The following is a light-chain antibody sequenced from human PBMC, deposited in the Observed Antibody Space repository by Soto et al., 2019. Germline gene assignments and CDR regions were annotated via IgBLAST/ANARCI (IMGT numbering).Light chain of an antibody. V-gene: IGLV2-11*01. CDR2: DVS. J-gene: IGLJ1*01. CDR1: SSDVGGYNY. Sequence: QSVLTQPRSVSGSPGQSVTISCTGNSSDVGGYNYVSWYQQHPGKAPKLMIYDVSKRPSGVPDRFSGSKSGNTASLTISGLQAEEEADYYCCSYAGSYTYVFGTGTKVTVL. CDR3: CSYAGSYTYV.